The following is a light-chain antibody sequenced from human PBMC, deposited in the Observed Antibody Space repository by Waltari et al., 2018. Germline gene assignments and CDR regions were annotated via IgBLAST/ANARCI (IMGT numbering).Light chain of an antibody. Sequence: QSVLTQPPSASATPGQRVTISCSGSSSNIGSNIVNWYQQVPGTTPKLLIYRNDQRSSGVPDRFSGSKSGTSASLAISGLRSEDEADYHCAAWDDTLNGRWEFGGGTKLTVL. V-gene: IGLV1-44*01. CDR3: AAWDDTLNGRWE. J-gene: IGLJ3*02. CDR2: RND. CDR1: SSNIGSNI.